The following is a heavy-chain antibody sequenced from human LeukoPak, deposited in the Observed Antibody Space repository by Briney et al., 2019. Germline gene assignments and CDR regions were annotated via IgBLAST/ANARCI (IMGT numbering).Heavy chain of an antibody. D-gene: IGHD3-10*01. CDR1: GGSISSSSYY. CDR3: ARGRIPVYGSGSYFDY. V-gene: IGHV4-39*07. Sequence: SETLSLTCTVSGGSISSSSYYWGWIRQPPGKGLEWIGSIYYSGSTYYNPSLKSRVTISVDTSKNQFSLKLSSVTAADTAVYYCARGRIPVYGSGSYFDYWGQGTLVTVSS. J-gene: IGHJ4*02. CDR2: IYYSGST.